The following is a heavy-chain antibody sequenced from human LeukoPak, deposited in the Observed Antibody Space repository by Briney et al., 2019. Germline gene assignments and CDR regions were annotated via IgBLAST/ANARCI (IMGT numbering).Heavy chain of an antibody. Sequence: SETLSLTCAVSGYSISSGYYWGWIRQPPGKGLEWIGSIYHSGSTYYNPSLTSRVTISVDTSKNQFSLKLSSVTAADTAVYYCARPPLPQYGGPPADAFDIWGQGTMVTVSS. D-gene: IGHD4-23*01. CDR2: IYHSGST. J-gene: IGHJ3*02. V-gene: IGHV4-38-2*01. CDR3: ARPPLPQYGGPPADAFDI. CDR1: GYSISSGYY.